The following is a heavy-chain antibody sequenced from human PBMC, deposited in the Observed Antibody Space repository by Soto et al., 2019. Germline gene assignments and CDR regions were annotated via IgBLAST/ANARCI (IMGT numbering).Heavy chain of an antibody. Sequence: QVQLVESGGGAVQPGRSLRLSCAASGFSISRSAMHWVRQAPGKGLEWVAVIAYDGSNRWYADSAKGRFTISRDNSKNTVYLQMSSLRGEDTAGYYCARDLQAGTDNVNWFAPWGQGTLVSVSS. CDR1: GFSISRSA. V-gene: IGHV3-30*04. J-gene: IGHJ5*02. CDR3: ARDLQAGTDNVNWFAP. CDR2: IAYDGSNR. D-gene: IGHD1-1*01.